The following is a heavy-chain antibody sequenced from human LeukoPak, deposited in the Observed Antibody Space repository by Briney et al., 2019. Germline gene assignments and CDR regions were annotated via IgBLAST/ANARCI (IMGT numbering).Heavy chain of an antibody. CDR3: ANAILSSGGCSSGFAP. V-gene: IGHV1-69*13. J-gene: IGHJ5*02. Sequence: SVKVSCKASGGTFSSYAISWVRQAPGQGLEWMGGIIPIFGTANYAQKFQGRSPFPADDSPTTAYMELSSRKPEDPAVYYGANAILSSGGCSSGFAPWAREPRVTVSS. D-gene: IGHD6-19*01. CDR2: IIPIFGTA. CDR1: GGTFSSYA.